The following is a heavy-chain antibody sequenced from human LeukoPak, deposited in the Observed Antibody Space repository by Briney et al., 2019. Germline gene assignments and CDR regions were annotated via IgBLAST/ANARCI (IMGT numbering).Heavy chain of an antibody. D-gene: IGHD6-19*01. Sequence: SETLSLTCTVSGGSFSSYYWSLIRQPAGKGLEWIGYIYYSGSTNYNPSLKSRVTISVDTSKNQFSLELSSVTAADTAVYYCARHPQWLRAFDIWGQGTMVTVSS. CDR2: IYYSGST. J-gene: IGHJ3*02. CDR1: GGSFSSYY. CDR3: ARHPQWLRAFDI. V-gene: IGHV4-59*08.